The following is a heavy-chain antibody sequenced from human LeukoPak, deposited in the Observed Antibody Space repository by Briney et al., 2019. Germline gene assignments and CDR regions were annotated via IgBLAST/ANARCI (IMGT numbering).Heavy chain of an antibody. J-gene: IGHJ3*02. CDR3: ARQPSGIYSLHAFDI. CDR2: IDPGDSDA. Sequence: GEPLKISCQGSGYRFTTYWIGWVRQMPGKGLEWVGHIDPGDSDARYSPSFQGHVTISADKSIGTAYLQWSCLKTSDTAMYYCARQPSGIYSLHAFDIWGQGTMVTVSS. CDR1: GYRFTTYW. D-gene: IGHD1-26*01. V-gene: IGHV5-51*01.